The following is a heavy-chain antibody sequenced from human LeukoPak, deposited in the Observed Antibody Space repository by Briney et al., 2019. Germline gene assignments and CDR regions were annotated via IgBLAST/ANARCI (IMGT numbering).Heavy chain of an antibody. V-gene: IGHV3-30*04. CDR1: GFTFSSYA. Sequence: PGGSLRLSCAASGFTFSSYAMHWVRQAPGKGLEWVAVISYDGSNKYYADSVKGRFTISRDNSKNTLYLQMNSLRAEDTAVYYCARVSVAWDLDYWGQGTLVTVSS. CDR2: ISYDGSNK. CDR3: ARVSVAWDLDY. J-gene: IGHJ4*02. D-gene: IGHD6-19*01.